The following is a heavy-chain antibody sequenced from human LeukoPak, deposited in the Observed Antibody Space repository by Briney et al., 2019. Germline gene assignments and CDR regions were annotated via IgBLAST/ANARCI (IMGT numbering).Heavy chain of an antibody. CDR1: GYTFTGYG. CDR3: ARGCSSTTCYYMDV. CDR2: ISPHNGNT. V-gene: IGHV1-18*01. J-gene: IGHJ6*03. D-gene: IGHD2-2*01. Sequence: ASVKVSCKASGYTFTGYGIGWVRQAPGQGLEWMGWISPHNGNTNYAQKFQGRVTMTPDTSTSTAYMELRSLTSDDTAVYYCARGCSSTTCYYMDVWGKGTTVTVSS.